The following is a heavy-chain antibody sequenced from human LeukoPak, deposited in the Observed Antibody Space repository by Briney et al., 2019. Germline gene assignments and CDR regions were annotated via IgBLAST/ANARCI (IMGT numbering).Heavy chain of an antibody. V-gene: IGHV3-23*01. D-gene: IGHD2-2*03. CDR3: ARVSPWIPYYFDY. CDR2: ISDNVLST. Sequence: GGSLRLSCTASGFTFSSHAMSWARQAPGKGLEWVSAISDNVLSTYYAESVKGRFTISRDNSKNTLYLQMNSLRSDDTAVYYCARVSPWIPYYFDYWGQGTLVTVSS. CDR1: GFTFSSHA. J-gene: IGHJ4*02.